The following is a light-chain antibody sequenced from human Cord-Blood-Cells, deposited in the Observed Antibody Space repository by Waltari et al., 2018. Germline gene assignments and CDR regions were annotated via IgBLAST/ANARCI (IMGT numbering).Light chain of an antibody. V-gene: IGLV3-10*01. J-gene: IGLJ3*02. Sequence: SYELTQPPSVSVSPGQTARITCSGDALPKKYAYWYQQKSGQAPVLVIYEDSKRPSGIPERCSGSSSGTMATLTISGPQVEDEADYYCYSTDSSGNHRVFGGGTKLTVL. CDR1: ALPKKY. CDR2: EDS. CDR3: YSTDSSGNHRV.